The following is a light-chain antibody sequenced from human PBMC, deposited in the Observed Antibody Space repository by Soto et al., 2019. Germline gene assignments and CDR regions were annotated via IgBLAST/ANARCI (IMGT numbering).Light chain of an antibody. J-gene: IGKJ2*01. Sequence: EIVLTQSPGTLSLSPGERATLSCRASQSISSSYLAWYQQKPGQAPRLLIYAASSRATGIPDRFSGSGSGTDFPLTLSRLEPEDFAVYYCQQYGSSSYTFGQGTQLEIK. CDR2: AAS. V-gene: IGKV3-20*01. CDR3: QQYGSSSYT. CDR1: QSISSSY.